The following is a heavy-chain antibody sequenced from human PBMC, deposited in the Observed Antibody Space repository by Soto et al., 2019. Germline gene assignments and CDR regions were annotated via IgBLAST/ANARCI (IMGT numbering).Heavy chain of an antibody. CDR3: ARDGPGGVQLWPPSHFSHYGMDV. D-gene: IGHD6-19*01. Sequence: QVQLVQSGSESMQPGASVKVSCKGSGYNFNSHSINWLRQAPGQGLEWMGWINPNTGNPTYEQGFTGRFVFSVDTSVSTVYLQIFSLKADDSAVYYCARDGPGGVQLWPPSHFSHYGMDVWGQGTTVIVSS. J-gene: IGHJ6*02. V-gene: IGHV7-4-1*01. CDR2: INPNTGNP. CDR1: GYNFNSHS.